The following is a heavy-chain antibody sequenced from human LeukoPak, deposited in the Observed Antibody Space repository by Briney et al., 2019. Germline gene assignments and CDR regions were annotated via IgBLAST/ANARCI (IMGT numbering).Heavy chain of an antibody. J-gene: IGHJ4*02. CDR1: GYTFTAYY. CDR3: VGSIWAAGAACDS. V-gene: IGHV1-2*02. Sequence: ASVKVSCKASGYTFTAYYMHLGRQAPGQGLEWMGWVKCDSGGTEYSRNYRGRVTMTRDTSISTAYMELTRLTSDDTAVYYFVGSIWAAGAACDSWGQGTQVTVSS. D-gene: IGHD3-16*01. CDR2: VKCDSGGT.